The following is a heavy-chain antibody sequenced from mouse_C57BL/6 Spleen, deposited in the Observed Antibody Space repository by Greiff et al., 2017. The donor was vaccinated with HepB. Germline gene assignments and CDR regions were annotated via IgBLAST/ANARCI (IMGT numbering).Heavy chain of an antibody. D-gene: IGHD2-5*01. CDR3: ARNPYYSNYYRYFDV. J-gene: IGHJ1*03. V-gene: IGHV5-17*01. Sequence: EVMLVESGGGLVKPGGSLKLSCAASGFTFSDYGMHWVRQAPEKGLEWVAYISSGSSTIYYADTVKGRFTISRDNAKNTLFLQMTSLRSEDTAMYYCARNPYYSNYYRYFDVWGTGTTVTVSS. CDR1: GFTFSDYG. CDR2: ISSGSSTI.